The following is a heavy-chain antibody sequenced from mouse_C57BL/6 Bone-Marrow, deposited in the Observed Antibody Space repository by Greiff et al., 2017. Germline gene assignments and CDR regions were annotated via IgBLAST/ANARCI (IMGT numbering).Heavy chain of an antibody. CDR1: GYTFTSYW. CDR3: ARYGYDGGDY. D-gene: IGHD2-2*01. J-gene: IGHJ2*01. CDR2: IDPSDSYT. V-gene: IGHV1-69*01. Sequence: VQLQQPGAELVMPGASVKLSCKASGYTFTSYWMHWVKQRPGQGLEWIGEIDPSDSYTNYNQKFKGKSTLTVDKSSSTAYMQLSSLTSEDSAVYYCARYGYDGGDYWGQGTTLTVSS.